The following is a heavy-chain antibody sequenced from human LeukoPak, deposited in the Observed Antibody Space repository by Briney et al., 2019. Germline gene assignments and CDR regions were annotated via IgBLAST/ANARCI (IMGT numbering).Heavy chain of an antibody. CDR2: ISSSGSTI. Sequence: PGGSLRLSCAASGFTFSDYYMSWIRQAPGKGLEWVSYISSSGSTIYYADSVKGRFTISRDNSKNTLYLQMNSLRAEDTAVYYCAKDVDYYGSGSSSNWFDPWGQGTLVTVSS. J-gene: IGHJ5*02. CDR3: AKDVDYYGSGSSSNWFDP. CDR1: GFTFSDYY. V-gene: IGHV3-11*01. D-gene: IGHD3-10*01.